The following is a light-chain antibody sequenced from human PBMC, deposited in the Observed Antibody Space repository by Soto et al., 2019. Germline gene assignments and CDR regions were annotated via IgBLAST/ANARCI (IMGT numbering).Light chain of an antibody. CDR2: TPN. V-gene: IGLV1-44*01. CDR3: AAWDDILNIVV. CDR1: GSNIGKNT. Sequence: QSVLTQPPSMSASPGQTITISCSGAGSNIGKNTLNWFQQLKGSPPTLLISTPNHRPSGVRDRFSASKSGTSASLTISGLRSDDEADYYCAAWDDILNIVVFGGGTKLTVL. J-gene: IGLJ2*01.